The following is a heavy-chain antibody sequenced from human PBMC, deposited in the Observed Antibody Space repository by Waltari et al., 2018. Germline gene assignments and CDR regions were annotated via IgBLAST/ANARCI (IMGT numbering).Heavy chain of an antibody. J-gene: IGHJ5*02. CDR3: AREGTVTTSWFDP. CDR2: IYSGGST. Sequence: EVQLVESGGGLVQPGGSLRLSCAASGFTVSSNYMSWVRQAPVKGLEWVSVIYSGGSTYYADSVKGRFTISRDNSKNTLYLQMNILRAEDTAVYYCAREGTVTTSWFDPWGQGTLVTVSS. D-gene: IGHD4-4*01. V-gene: IGHV3-66*02. CDR1: GFTVSSNY.